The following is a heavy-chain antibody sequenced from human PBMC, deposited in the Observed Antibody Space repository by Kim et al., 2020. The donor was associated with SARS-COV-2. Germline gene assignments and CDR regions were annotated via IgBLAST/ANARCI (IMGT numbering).Heavy chain of an antibody. CDR3: AKDQRGFSVVRGDYPDY. Sequence: GGSLRLSCAASGFTFSSYAMSWVRQAPGKGLEWVSAISGSGGSTYYADSVKGRFTISRDNSKNTLYLQMNSLRAEDTAVYYCAKDQRGFSVVRGDYPDYWGQGTLVTVSS. CDR1: GFTFSSYA. CDR2: ISGSGGST. V-gene: IGHV3-23*01. J-gene: IGHJ4*02. D-gene: IGHD3-10*01.